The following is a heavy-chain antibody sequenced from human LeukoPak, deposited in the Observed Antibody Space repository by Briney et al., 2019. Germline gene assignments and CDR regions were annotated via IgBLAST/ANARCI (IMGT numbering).Heavy chain of an antibody. D-gene: IGHD4-11*01. CDR1: GGSISSSSYY. V-gene: IGHV4-39*01. CDR3: ARHTPGNSNYHLSSFDP. Sequence: SETLSLTCTVSGGSISSSSYYWGWIRQPPGKGLEGIGSIYYSGSTYYNPSLKSRVTISVDTSKNQFSLKLSSVTAADTAVYYCARHTPGNSNYHLSSFDPWGQGTLVTVSS. J-gene: IGHJ5*02. CDR2: IYYSGST.